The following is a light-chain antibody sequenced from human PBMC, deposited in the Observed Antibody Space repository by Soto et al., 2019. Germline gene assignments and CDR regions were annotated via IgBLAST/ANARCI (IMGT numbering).Light chain of an antibody. J-gene: IGLJ3*02. V-gene: IGLV2-8*01. CDR1: SSDVGGYKF. CDR2: EVS. Sequence: QSALTQPPSASGSPGQSVTISCTGSSSDVGGYKFVSWYQQYPGKAPKVMIYEVSKRPSGVPDRFSGSKSGNTASLTVSGLQADDEADYYCSSYAGSNNWVFGGGTQLTVL. CDR3: SSYAGSNNWV.